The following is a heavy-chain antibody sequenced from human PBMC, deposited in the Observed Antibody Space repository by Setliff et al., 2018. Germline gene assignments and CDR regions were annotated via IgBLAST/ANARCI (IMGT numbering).Heavy chain of an antibody. J-gene: IGHJ1*01. V-gene: IGHV2-5*01. CDR3: AHKYGDYVRYFQH. CDR2: IYWNDDK. CDR1: GFSLSTSGVG. Sequence: SGPTLVNPTQTLTLTRTFSGFSLSTSGVGVGWIRQPPGKAPEWLALIYWNDDKRYSPSLKSRLTITKDTSKNQVVLTMTNMDPVDTATYYCAHKYGDYVRYFQHWGQGTLVTVSS. D-gene: IGHD4-17*01.